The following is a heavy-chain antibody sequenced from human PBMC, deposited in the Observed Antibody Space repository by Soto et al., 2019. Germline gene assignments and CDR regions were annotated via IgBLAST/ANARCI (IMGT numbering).Heavy chain of an antibody. D-gene: IGHD2-2*03. J-gene: IGHJ4*02. CDR2: MNPNTGVA. Sequence: QVQLVQSGAEVKKPGASVKVSCKASGYTFTGYDVNWVRQATGQGLEWVGWMNPNTGVAGFAQKFQGRVTLTGNTSITTAYMELSSLSCENTAVYYCVRGLRRGYSVYWGQGTLVTVSS. V-gene: IGHV1-8*01. CDR1: GYTFTGYD. CDR3: VRGLRRGYSVY.